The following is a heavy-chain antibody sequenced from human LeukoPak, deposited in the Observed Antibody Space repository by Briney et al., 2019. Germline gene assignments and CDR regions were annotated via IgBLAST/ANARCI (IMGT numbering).Heavy chain of an antibody. J-gene: IGHJ4*02. CDR2: ISTSGGSS. D-gene: IGHD3-22*01. CDR3: AIMHPYYDGSGYWVQ. CDR1: GFTFSSYA. V-gene: IGHV3-23*01. Sequence: PGESLRLSCAASGFTFSSYAMSWVRQAPGKGLEWVSGISTSGGSSSYADSVKGRFTISRDNPRSTLYMQMNSLRAEDTALYYCAIMHPYYDGSGYWVQWGQGTLVTVSS.